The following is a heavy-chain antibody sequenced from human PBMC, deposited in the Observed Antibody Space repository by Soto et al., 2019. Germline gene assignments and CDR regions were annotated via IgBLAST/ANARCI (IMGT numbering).Heavy chain of an antibody. V-gene: IGHV1-3*01. J-gene: IGHJ4*02. Sequence: ASVKVSCKASGYTFTSYAMHGVRQAPGQRLEWMGWINAGNGNTKYSQKFQGRFTISRDNAENSLFLQMNSLRADDTAVYYCARGVRYYSSEKPANFDYWGQGALVTVSS. CDR1: GYTFTSYA. CDR2: INAGNGNT. D-gene: IGHD3-10*01. CDR3: ARGVRYYSSEKPANFDY.